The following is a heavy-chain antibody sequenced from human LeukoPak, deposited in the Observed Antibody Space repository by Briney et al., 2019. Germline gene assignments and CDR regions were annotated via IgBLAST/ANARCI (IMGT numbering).Heavy chain of an antibody. CDR3: ARDQRVSYYYYGMDV. D-gene: IGHD3-10*01. V-gene: IGHV1-18*01. CDR1: GYTFTSYG. CDR2: ISAYNGNT. J-gene: IGHJ6*02. Sequence: ASVKVSCKASGYTFTSYGISWVRQAPGQGLEWMGWISAYNGNTNYAQKLQGRVTMTTDTSTSTAYMELRSLRSDDTAVYYRARDQRVSYYYYGMDVWGQGTTVTVSS.